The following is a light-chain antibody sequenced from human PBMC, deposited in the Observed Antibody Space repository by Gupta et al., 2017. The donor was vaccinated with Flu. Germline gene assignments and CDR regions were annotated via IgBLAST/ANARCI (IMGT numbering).Light chain of an antibody. CDR1: RSNIGAGYD. Sequence: SVLTQPPSVSGEPGRRGTISCTGTRSNIGAGYDVHWYQQIPGTAPKVVIYGNKNRPSGVPDRFSGSKSVTSASLVIAGLQAEDEADYYCQSYDNSLSGSKVFGGGTKLTVL. V-gene: IGLV1-40*01. J-gene: IGLJ3*02. CDR2: GNK. CDR3: QSYDNSLSGSKV.